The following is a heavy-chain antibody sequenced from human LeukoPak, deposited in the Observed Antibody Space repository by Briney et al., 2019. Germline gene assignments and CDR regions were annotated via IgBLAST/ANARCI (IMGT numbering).Heavy chain of an antibody. D-gene: IGHD3-22*01. Sequence: GESLKISCKGSGYSFTGYWIGWVRQMPGKGLEWMGIIYPGDSDTRYSPSFQGQVTVSADKSISTAYLQWSSLKASDTAMYYCARQYYAYYDSSGYYIDYWGQGTLVTVSS. CDR1: GYSFTGYW. V-gene: IGHV5-51*01. CDR2: IYPGDSDT. CDR3: ARQYYAYYDSSGYYIDY. J-gene: IGHJ4*02.